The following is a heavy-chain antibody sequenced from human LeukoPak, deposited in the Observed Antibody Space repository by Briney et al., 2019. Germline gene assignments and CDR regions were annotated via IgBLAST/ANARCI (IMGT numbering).Heavy chain of an antibody. CDR3: ARFGDAGGAFDI. CDR1: GGTFSSYA. D-gene: IGHD3-10*01. V-gene: IGHV1-69*13. J-gene: IGHJ3*02. Sequence: ASVKVSCKASGGTFSSYAISWVRQAPGQGLEWMGGIIPIFGTANYAQKFQGRVTITADESTSTAYMELSSLRSEDTAVYYCARFGDAGGAFDIWGQGTMVTVSS. CDR2: IIPIFGTA.